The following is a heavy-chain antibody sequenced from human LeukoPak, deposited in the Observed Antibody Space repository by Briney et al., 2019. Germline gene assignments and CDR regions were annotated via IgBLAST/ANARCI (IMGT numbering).Heavy chain of an antibody. Sequence: SVKVSCKASGGTFSSYAISWVRQAPGQGLEWMGGIIPIFGTANHAQKFQGRVTITADKSTSTAYMELTSLRSEDTAVYYCARTQHLVLRSPLDPWGQGTLVTVSS. V-gene: IGHV1-69*06. CDR3: ARTQHLVLRSPLDP. CDR1: GGTFSSYA. D-gene: IGHD6-13*01. J-gene: IGHJ5*02. CDR2: IIPIFGTA.